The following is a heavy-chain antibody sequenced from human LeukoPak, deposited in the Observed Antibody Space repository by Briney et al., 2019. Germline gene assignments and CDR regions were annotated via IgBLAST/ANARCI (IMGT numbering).Heavy chain of an antibody. CDR2: ISSSDGTT. J-gene: IGHJ3*02. CDR1: GSTFSDYY. V-gene: IGHV3-11*04. Sequence: PGGSLRLSCAASGSTFSDYYMSWIRQAPGKGLEWVSYISSSDGTTYYADSVKGRFTISRDNAKNSLSLQMNSLSAEDTAVYYCVRELVPQSINSGYDSFHIWGQGTMVTVSS. D-gene: IGHD5-12*01. CDR3: VRELVPQSINSGYDSFHI.